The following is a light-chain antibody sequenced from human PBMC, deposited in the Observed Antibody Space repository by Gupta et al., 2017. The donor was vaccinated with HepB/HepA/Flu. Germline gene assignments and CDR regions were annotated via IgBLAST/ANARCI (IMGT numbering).Light chain of an antibody. V-gene: IGKV3-15*01. Sequence: DIVMTQSPATLSMSPGERATLSCRARQSVSSNLAWYQQKPGQAPRLLIYGASTRATGIPARFSGSGYGIECNLTISSLQTADFVIFYCQVYNHRPPVLFGLGKQVVIK. CDR1: QSVSSN. J-gene: IGKJ3*01. CDR3: QVYNHRPPVL. CDR2: GAS.